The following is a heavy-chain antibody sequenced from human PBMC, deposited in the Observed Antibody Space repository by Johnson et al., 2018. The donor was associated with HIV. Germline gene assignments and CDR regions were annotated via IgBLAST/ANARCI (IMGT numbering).Heavy chain of an antibody. V-gene: IGHV3-23*04. CDR2: ISGSGGST. CDR3: AKDRADGSGCSCEAYAFAI. D-gene: IGHD2-15*01. CDR1: GFTFSSYA. Sequence: DVQVVESGGGLVQPGGSLRLSCAASGFTFSSYAMSWVRQAPGKGLEWVSAISGSGGSTYYADSVKGRFTISRDNSKNTLYLQMNSRRAEDTAVYYCAKDRADGSGCSCEAYAFAIWGQGTMVTVSS. J-gene: IGHJ3*02.